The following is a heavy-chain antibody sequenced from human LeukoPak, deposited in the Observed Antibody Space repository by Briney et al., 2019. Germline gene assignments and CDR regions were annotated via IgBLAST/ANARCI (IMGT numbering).Heavy chain of an antibody. D-gene: IGHD3-9*01. CDR2: TYYRSKWYN. Sequence: SQTLSLTCAISGDSVSSNSAAWNWIRQSPSIGLEWLGRTYYRSKWYNDYAVSVKSRITINPETSKNQFSLQLNSVTPEDTAVYYCASAWFRYFDLWGRGTLVTV. V-gene: IGHV6-1*01. CDR3: ASAWFRYFDL. J-gene: IGHJ2*01. CDR1: GDSVSSNSAA.